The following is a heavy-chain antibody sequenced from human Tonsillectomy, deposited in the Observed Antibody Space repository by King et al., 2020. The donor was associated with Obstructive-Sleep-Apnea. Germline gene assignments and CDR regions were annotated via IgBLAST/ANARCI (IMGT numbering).Heavy chain of an antibody. CDR3: ARGERRSLDFDY. Sequence: VQLVESGAEVKKPGESLKISCRGSGYSFTRYWIGWVRQMPGKGLEWMGVIYPRDSLTRYSPSFHGQVTVSADKSISTAYLQRSSLEASDAAMYYCARGERRSLDFDYWGQGTLVTVSS. CDR2: IYPRDSLT. V-gene: IGHV5-51*01. J-gene: IGHJ4*02. CDR1: GYSFTRYW. D-gene: IGHD1-1*01.